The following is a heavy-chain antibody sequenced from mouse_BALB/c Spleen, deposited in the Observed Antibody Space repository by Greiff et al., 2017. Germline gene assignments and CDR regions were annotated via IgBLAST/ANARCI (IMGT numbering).Heavy chain of an antibody. CDR3: AGLCTTVVATGAMDY. J-gene: IGHJ4*01. CDR1: GFTFSSYT. V-gene: IGHV5-12-2*01. CDR2: ISNGGGST. D-gene: IGHD1-1*01. Sequence: EVMLVESGGGLVQPGGSLKLSCAASGFTFSSYTMYWVRQTPGKRLEWVAYISNGGGSTYYPDTVKGRFTITRANARNTLYLQMRSLKSEDTTMYDCAGLCTTVVATGAMDYWGQGTSVTVSS.